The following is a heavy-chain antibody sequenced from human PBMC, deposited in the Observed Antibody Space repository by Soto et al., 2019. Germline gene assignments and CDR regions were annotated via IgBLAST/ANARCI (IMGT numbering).Heavy chain of an antibody. Sequence: PSETLSLTCGGYGGSFSGDDWSWIRQPPGKGLEWIGEINQSGSTNYNPSLKGRVTISVDTSKNQFSLTLSAVTAAHTAVCSCPGRLLWWHDLVWFDPRGQGTLVTVAS. CDR2: INQSGST. V-gene: IGHV4-34*01. J-gene: IGHJ5*02. CDR3: PGRLLWWHDLVWFDP. CDR1: GGSFSGDD. D-gene: IGHD2-21*01.